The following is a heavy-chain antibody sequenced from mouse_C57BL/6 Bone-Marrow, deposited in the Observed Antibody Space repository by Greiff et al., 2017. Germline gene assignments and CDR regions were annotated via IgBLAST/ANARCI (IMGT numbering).Heavy chain of an antibody. CDR3: TTYYGSSYDWYFDV. CDR1: GFNIKDDY. D-gene: IGHD1-1*01. CDR2: LDPENGDT. Sequence: EVQLQQSGAELVRPGASVKLSCTASGFNIKDDYMHWVKQRPEQGLEWIGWLDPENGDTEYASKFQGKATITADTSSNTAYLQLSSLTSEDTAVYYCTTYYGSSYDWYFDVWGTGTTVTVSS. V-gene: IGHV14-4*01. J-gene: IGHJ1*03.